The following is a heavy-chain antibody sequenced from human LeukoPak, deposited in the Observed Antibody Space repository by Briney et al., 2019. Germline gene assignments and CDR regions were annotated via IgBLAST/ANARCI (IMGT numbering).Heavy chain of an antibody. Sequence: SETLSLTCTVSDDSLSSGTYYWNWIRLYPGKGLEWIGCIHYTGSIYYDPSLKRRVTISVDTSKNQFSLNVNSVTAADTAVYYCARGVDRTKIYSWGQGTLVTVSS. V-gene: IGHV4-31*03. CDR1: DDSLSSGTYY. CDR3: ARGVDRTKIYS. D-gene: IGHD5-12*01. CDR2: IHYTGSI. J-gene: IGHJ4*02.